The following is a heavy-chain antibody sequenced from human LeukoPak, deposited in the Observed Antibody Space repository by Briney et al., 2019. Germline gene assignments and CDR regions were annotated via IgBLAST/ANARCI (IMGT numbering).Heavy chain of an antibody. J-gene: IGHJ4*02. CDR2: ISSSGSTI. D-gene: IGHD3-10*01. Sequence: PGGSPRLSCAASGFTFSDYYMSWIRQAPGKGLERVSYISSSGSTIYYADSVKGRFTISRDNAKNSLYLQMNSLRAEDTAVYYCARDTTDYYGSGSHRSDYWGQGTLVTVSS. CDR3: ARDTTDYYGSGSHRSDY. CDR1: GFTFSDYY. V-gene: IGHV3-11*01.